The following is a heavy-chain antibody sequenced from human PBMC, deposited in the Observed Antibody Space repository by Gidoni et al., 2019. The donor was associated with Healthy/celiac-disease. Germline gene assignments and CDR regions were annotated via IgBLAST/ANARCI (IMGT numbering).Heavy chain of an antibody. CDR2: ISSSSSYT. CDR3: ARPPIVGATHYYGMDV. CDR1: GFTFSEYD. J-gene: IGHJ6*02. D-gene: IGHD1-26*01. Sequence: QVPLVASGGRLVKPGVSLRPSCAAPGFTFSEYDSSWIRQAPGKGREWGSYISSSSSYTNDADSVKGRFTISRDNAKNSLYLQMNSLRAEDTAVYYCARPPIVGATHYYGMDVWGQGTTVTVSS. V-gene: IGHV3-11*06.